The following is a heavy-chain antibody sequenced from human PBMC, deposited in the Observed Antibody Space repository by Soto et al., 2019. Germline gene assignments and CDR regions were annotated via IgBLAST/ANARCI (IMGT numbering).Heavy chain of an antibody. CDR1: GGSFSGYY. V-gene: IGHV4-34*01. Sequence: PSETLSLTCAVYGGSFSGYYWSWIRQPPGKGLEWIGEINHSGSTNYNPSLKSRVTISVDTSKNQFSLKLSSVTAADTAVYYCARDLRYCSGGSCFGRSHAFDIWGQGTMVTVSS. D-gene: IGHD2-15*01. J-gene: IGHJ3*02. CDR3: ARDLRYCSGGSCFGRSHAFDI. CDR2: INHSGST.